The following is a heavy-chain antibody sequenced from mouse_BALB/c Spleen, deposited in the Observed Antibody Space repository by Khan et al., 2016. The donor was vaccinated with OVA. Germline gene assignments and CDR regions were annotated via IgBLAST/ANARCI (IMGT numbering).Heavy chain of an antibody. V-gene: IGHV3-2*02. D-gene: IGHD1-1*01. CDR2: ISYSGRT. Sequence: EVQLQESGPGLVKPSQSLSLTCTVTGYSITSDYAWNWIRQFPGNKLEWMGYISYSGRTSYNPSLKSRISLTRDTSKTQFFLQLNSVTTEDTATYYCARSVTITTVVATDFDYWGQGTTLTVSS. J-gene: IGHJ2*01. CDR1: GYSITSDYA. CDR3: ARSVTITTVVATDFDY.